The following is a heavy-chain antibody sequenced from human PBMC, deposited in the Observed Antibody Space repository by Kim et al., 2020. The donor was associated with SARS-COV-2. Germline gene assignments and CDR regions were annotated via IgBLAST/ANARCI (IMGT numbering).Heavy chain of an antibody. D-gene: IGHD1-26*01. CDR2: GGGT. V-gene: IGHV3-53*01. CDR3: ARGGDNFDY. Sequence: GGGTFYADSVRGRFTISRDNSKNTVYLQMNSLRVEDTAVYYCARGGDNFDYWGQGTLVTVSS. J-gene: IGHJ4*02.